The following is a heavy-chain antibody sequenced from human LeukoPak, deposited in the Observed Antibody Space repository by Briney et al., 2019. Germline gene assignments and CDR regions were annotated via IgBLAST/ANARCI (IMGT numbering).Heavy chain of an antibody. D-gene: IGHD3-22*01. CDR1: GDSISSGTYY. CDR3: ASYYYDSSGYYYGTNWFDP. J-gene: IGHJ5*02. CDR2: FHYTETT. Sequence: SETLSLTCSVSGDSISSGTYYWGWIRQSPGKGLEWIVNFHYTETTYYNPSLKSRVTISVDPSKNQLSLKLSSVTAADTAVYYCASYYYDSSGYYYGTNWFDPWGQGTLVTVSS. V-gene: IGHV4-39*01.